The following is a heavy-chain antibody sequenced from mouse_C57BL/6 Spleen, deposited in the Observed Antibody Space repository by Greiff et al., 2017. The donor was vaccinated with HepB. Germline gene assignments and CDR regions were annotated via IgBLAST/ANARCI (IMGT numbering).Heavy chain of an antibody. D-gene: IGHD2-10*01. CDR1: GYAFSSSW. CDR2: IYPGDGDT. V-gene: IGHV1-82*01. CDR3: SYWAWFAY. Sequence: VQLQQSGPELVKPGASVKISCKASGYAFSSSWMNWVKQRPGKGLEWIGRIYPGDGDTNYNGKFKGKATLTADKSSSTAYMQLSSLTSEDSAVYFCSYWAWFAYWGQGTLVTVSA. J-gene: IGHJ3*01.